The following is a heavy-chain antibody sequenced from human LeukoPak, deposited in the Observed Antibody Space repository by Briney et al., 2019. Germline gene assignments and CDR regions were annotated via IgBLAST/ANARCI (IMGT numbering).Heavy chain of an antibody. D-gene: IGHD2-2*01. CDR3: AKEGVIGTCSSTSCHYNWFDP. CDR1: GFTFDDYA. Sequence: RTGGSLRLSCAASGFTFDDYAMHWVRQAPGKGLEWVSGISWNSGSIGYADSVKGRFTISRDNAKNSLYLQMNSLRAEDTALYYCAKEGVIGTCSSTSCHYNWFDPWGQGTLVTVYS. CDR2: ISWNSGSI. J-gene: IGHJ5*02. V-gene: IGHV3-9*01.